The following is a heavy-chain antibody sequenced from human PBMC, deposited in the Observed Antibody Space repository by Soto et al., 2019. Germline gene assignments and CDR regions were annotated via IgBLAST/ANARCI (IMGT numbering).Heavy chain of an antibody. D-gene: IGHD1-20*01. Sequence: AASVKVACKASGYTFTSYGISWVRQDTGQGLEWMGWISAYNGNTNYAQKLQGRVTMTTNTSTNTAYMELRSLRSDDTAVYYCAGKRITDSNWFDPWGQGTLVTVSS. J-gene: IGHJ5*02. V-gene: IGHV1-18*01. CDR2: ISAYNGNT. CDR3: AGKRITDSNWFDP. CDR1: GYTFTSYG.